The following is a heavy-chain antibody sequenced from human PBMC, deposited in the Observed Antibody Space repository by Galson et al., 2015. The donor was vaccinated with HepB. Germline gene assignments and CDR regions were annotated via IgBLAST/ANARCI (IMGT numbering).Heavy chain of an antibody. J-gene: IGHJ4*02. CDR3: AKVLPHYSSSKYYFDY. CDR1: GFTFDEYA. Sequence: SLRLSCAASGFTFDEYAMHWVRQAPGKGLEWVSGISWNSGIIGSAGSVKGRFTISRDNAKNSLYLQMNSLRPEDTALYYCAKVLPHYSSSKYYFDYWGQGTLVTVSS. V-gene: IGHV3-9*01. CDR2: ISWNSGII. D-gene: IGHD6-13*01.